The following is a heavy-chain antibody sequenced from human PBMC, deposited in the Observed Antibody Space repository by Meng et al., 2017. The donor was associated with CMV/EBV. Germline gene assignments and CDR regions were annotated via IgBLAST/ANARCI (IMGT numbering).Heavy chain of an antibody. CDR2: ISSSSSYI. V-gene: IGHV3-21*01. Sequence: GESLKISCAASGFTFSSYSMNWVRQAPGKGLEWVSSISSSSSYIYYADSVKGRFTISRDNAKNSLYLQMNSLRAEDTAVYYCAREAGYSSSWYDGGGDYYYYYGMDVWGQGTTVTSP. CDR1: GFTFSSYS. D-gene: IGHD6-13*01. CDR3: AREAGYSSSWYDGGGDYYYYYGMDV. J-gene: IGHJ6*02.